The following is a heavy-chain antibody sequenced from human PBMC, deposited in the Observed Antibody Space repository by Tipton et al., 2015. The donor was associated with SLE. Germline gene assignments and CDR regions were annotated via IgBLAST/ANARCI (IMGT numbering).Heavy chain of an antibody. D-gene: IGHD2-21*01. Sequence: TLSLTCTVSGGSISSSYNYWGWIRQPPGKGLEWIGSVYYSGSTYYNPSVRGRVTISVDTSKNQFSLKLSPVTAADTAVYYCARHGPDYYSLDYWGQGTLVTVSS. CDR2: VYYSGST. J-gene: IGHJ4*02. CDR1: GGSISSSYNY. CDR3: ARHGPDYYSLDY. V-gene: IGHV4-39*01.